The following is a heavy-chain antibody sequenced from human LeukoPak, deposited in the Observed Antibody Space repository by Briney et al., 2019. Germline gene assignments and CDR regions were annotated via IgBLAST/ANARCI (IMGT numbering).Heavy chain of an antibody. CDR3: ASLLVATMGYGYLDY. Sequence: ASVKVSCKVSGYTLTELSIHWVRQAPGKGLEWMGGFDPEDGETIYAQKFQGRVTMTEDTSTDTAYMELSSLRSEDTAVYYCASLLVATMGYGYLDYWGQGTLVTVSS. CDR2: FDPEDGET. V-gene: IGHV1-24*01. CDR1: GYTLTELS. D-gene: IGHD5-12*01. J-gene: IGHJ4*02.